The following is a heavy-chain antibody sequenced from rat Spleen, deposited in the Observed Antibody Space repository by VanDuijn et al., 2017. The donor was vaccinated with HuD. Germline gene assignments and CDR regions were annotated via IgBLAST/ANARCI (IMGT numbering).Heavy chain of an antibody. Sequence: EVQLVESDGGLVQPGRSLKLSCAASGFTFSDYYMAWVRQAPTKGLEWVGTINYDGSSTYYRDSVKGRFTISRDNAKSTLFLQMDSLRSEETATYYCAQWWPYCYGMEAWGQGASVTVSS. V-gene: IGHV5-29*01. D-gene: IGHD1-1*01. J-gene: IGHJ4*01. CDR3: AQWWPYCYGMEA. CDR1: GFTFSDYY. CDR2: INYDGSST.